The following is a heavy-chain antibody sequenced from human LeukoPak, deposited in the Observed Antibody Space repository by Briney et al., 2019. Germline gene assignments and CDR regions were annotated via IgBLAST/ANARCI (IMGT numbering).Heavy chain of an antibody. Sequence: GGTLRLSCVASGFTFSSYGMSWVRQAPGKGLEWVSAISGSGGTTYYADSVKGRFTISRDNSKNTLYLQMNSLRAEDTAVYYCAKAENWRGYFDWLLFFDYWGQGTLVTVSS. CDR1: GFTFSSYG. CDR3: AKAENWRGYFDWLLFFDY. CDR2: ISGSGGTT. J-gene: IGHJ4*02. D-gene: IGHD3-9*01. V-gene: IGHV3-23*01.